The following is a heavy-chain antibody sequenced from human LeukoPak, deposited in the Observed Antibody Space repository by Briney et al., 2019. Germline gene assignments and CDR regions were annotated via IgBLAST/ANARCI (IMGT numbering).Heavy chain of an antibody. Sequence: SVKVSCKASGGTFSSYAISWVRQAPGQGLEWMGGIIPIFGTANYAQKVQGRVTITADESTSTAYMELSGLRSEDTAVYYCARDPRDGDAFDIWGQGTMVTVSS. CDR3: ARDPRDGDAFDI. CDR1: GGTFSSYA. J-gene: IGHJ3*02. V-gene: IGHV1-69*13. CDR2: IIPIFGTA.